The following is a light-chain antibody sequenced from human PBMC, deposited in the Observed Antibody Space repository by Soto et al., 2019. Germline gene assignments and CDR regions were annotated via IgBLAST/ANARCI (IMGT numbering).Light chain of an antibody. CDR2: WAS. CDR1: QSVLYRSINKNY. V-gene: IGKV4-1*01. J-gene: IGKJ3*01. CDR3: QQYFSAPFT. Sequence: DIVMTQSPDSLAVSLGERATINCKSSQSVLYRSINKNYLAWYQQKPGQPPRLLIYWASGRESGVPDRFSGSGSGTAFTLTISSLQADGVAVYYCQQYFSAPFTFGPGTKVDIK.